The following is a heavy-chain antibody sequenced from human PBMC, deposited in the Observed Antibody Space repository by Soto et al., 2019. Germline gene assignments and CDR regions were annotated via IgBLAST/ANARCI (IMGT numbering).Heavy chain of an antibody. CDR1: GDSIRNSF. CDR3: ARLRVGNIFDP. V-gene: IGHV4-59*08. CDR2: VFSRGNA. Sequence: QVQLQESGPGLVKPSETLSLTCSVSGDSIRNSFWTWIRQSPGKGLEWIGYVFSRGNANYNPSLRSRVTISLDTAPHRFSLRLKSMTAADTAVYYCARLRVGNIFDPWGQGILVTVSS. J-gene: IGHJ5*02.